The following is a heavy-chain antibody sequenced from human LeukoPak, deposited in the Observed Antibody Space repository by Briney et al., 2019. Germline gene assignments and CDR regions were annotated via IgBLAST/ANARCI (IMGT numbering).Heavy chain of an antibody. CDR3: AREGWTIFGVVASYYFDY. Sequence: GGSLRLSCAASGFTFSSYWMNWARQAPGKGLEWVAVISYDGSNKYYADSVKGRFTISRDNSKNTLYLQMNSLRAEDTAVYYCAREGWTIFGVVASYYFDYWGQGTLVTVSS. CDR1: GFTFSSYW. D-gene: IGHD3-3*01. V-gene: IGHV3-30-3*01. CDR2: ISYDGSNK. J-gene: IGHJ4*02.